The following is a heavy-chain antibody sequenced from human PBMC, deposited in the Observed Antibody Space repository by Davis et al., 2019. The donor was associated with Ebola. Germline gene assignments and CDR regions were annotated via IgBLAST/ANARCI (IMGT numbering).Heavy chain of an antibody. Sequence: GGSLRLSCAASGFTFADYAMHWVRQAPGKGLEWVSGINWNSGSMAYADSVKGRFTISRDNAKNSLYLQMNGLRVEDTAIYYCAKDTSNIWFDKWGQGTMVTVSS. D-gene: IGHD2/OR15-2a*01. CDR1: GFTFADYA. CDR2: INWNSGSM. CDR3: AKDTSNIWFDK. V-gene: IGHV3-9*01. J-gene: IGHJ3*02.